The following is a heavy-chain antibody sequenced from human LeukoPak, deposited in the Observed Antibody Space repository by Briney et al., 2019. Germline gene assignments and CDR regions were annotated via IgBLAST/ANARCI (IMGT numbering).Heavy chain of an antibody. D-gene: IGHD2-15*01. V-gene: IGHV3-33*06. CDR2: IWYDGSNK. CDR3: ANDGGKISY. CDR1: GFTFSSYG. Sequence: PGRSLRLSCAASGFTFSSYGMHWVRQAPGKGLEWVAVIWYDGSNKYYADSVKDRFTISRDNSKNTLYLQMNSLRAEDTAVYYCANDGGKISYWGQGTLVTVSS. J-gene: IGHJ4*02.